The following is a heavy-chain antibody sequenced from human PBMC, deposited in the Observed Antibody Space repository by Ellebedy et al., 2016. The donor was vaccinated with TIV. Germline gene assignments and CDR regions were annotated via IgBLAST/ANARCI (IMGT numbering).Heavy chain of an antibody. CDR2: INSDGSIT. CDR3: SRGDTIFGRVTLFDI. Sequence: GESLKIPCAASGFTFSSYWMHWVRQAPGKGLVWVSRINSDGSITSYADSVKGRFTISRDNAKNTLYLQMNSLSAEDTAVYYCSRGDTIFGRVTLFDIWGQGTMVTVSS. V-gene: IGHV3-74*01. J-gene: IGHJ3*02. D-gene: IGHD3-3*01. CDR1: GFTFSSYW.